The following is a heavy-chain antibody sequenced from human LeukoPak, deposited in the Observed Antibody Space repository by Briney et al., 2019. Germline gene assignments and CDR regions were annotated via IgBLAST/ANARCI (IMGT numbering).Heavy chain of an antibody. D-gene: IGHD2-15*01. CDR2: INPNSGGT. J-gene: IGHJ4*02. V-gene: IGHV1-2*02. CDR3: ARASIRCSGGSCYRY. CDR1: GHTFTGYY. Sequence: ASVMGSCKASGHTFTGYYMHWVRHAPGQGLEWMGWINPNSGGTNYAQKFQGRVTMTRDTSISTAYMELSRLRSDDTAVYYCARASIRCSGGSCYRYWGQGTLVTVSS.